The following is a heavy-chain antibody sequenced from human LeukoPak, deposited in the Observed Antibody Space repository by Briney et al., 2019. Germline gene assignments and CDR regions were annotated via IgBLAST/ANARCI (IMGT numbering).Heavy chain of an antibody. CDR1: GGSISNFY. V-gene: IGHV4-4*07. D-gene: IGHD6-13*01. CDR2: IYTSGST. Sequence: KPSETLSLTCTVSGGSISNFYWSWIRQPAGKTLEWIGRIYTSGSTNYNPSLKSRVTMSVDTSKNQFSLKLSSVTAADTAAYFCARETTGAGTARPFDYWGQGTLVTVSS. J-gene: IGHJ4*02. CDR3: ARETTGAGTARPFDY.